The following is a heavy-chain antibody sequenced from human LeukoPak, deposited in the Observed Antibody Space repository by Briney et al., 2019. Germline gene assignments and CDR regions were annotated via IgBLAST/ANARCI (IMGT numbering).Heavy chain of an antibody. CDR1: GYSFTGYW. D-gene: IGHD2-2*01. CDR2: IYPGDSDT. CDR3: ARRYCSSTSCPLDY. V-gene: IGHV5-51*01. Sequence: GESLQISCKGSGYSFTGYWIGWVRQMPGKGLEWMGIIYPGDSDTRYSPSFQGQVTISADKSISTAYLQWSSLKASDTAMYYCARRYCSSTSCPLDYWGQGTLVTVSS. J-gene: IGHJ4*02.